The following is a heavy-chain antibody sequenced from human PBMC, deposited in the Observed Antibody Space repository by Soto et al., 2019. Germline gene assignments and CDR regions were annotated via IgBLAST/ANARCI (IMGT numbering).Heavy chain of an antibody. J-gene: IGHJ5*02. CDR2: VNPDGSTT. D-gene: IGHD1-26*01. Sequence: EVQLVESGGGLVQPGGSLRPSCAASKFSFSGYWMHWVRQAPGKGLMWVSRVNPDGSTTTYADSVKGRFTISRDNAKNTVFLQMSSLRADDTAVYYCAQVASGSYSWFYPWGQGTLVTFSS. CDR1: KFSFSGYW. V-gene: IGHV3-74*01. CDR3: AQVASGSYSWFYP.